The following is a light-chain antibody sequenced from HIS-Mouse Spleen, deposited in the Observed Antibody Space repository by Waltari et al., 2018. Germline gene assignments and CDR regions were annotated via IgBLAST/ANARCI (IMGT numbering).Light chain of an antibody. J-gene: IGLJ2*01. V-gene: IGLV3-21*03. CDR1: NIGSKS. CDR3: QVWDSSSDHVV. CDR2: EDS. Sequence: SYVLTQPPSVSVAPGKTARITCGGNNIGSKSGHWYQQKPGQAPGPVVYEDSDRPSGIPERFSGSNSGNTATLTISRVEAGDEADYYCQVWDSSSDHVVFGGGTKLTVL.